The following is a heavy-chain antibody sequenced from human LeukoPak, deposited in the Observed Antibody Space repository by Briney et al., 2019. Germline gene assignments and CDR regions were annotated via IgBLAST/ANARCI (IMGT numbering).Heavy chain of an antibody. CDR1: GYTFTGYY. J-gene: IGHJ3*02. CDR2: INPNSGGT. V-gene: IGHV1-2*06. CDR3: AREYSYGNDAFDI. Sequence: ASVKVSCKASGYTFTGYYMHWVRQAPVQGLEWMGRINPNSGGTNYAQKFQGRVTMTRDTSISTAYMELSRLRSDDTAVYYCAREYSYGNDAFDIWGQGTMVTVSS. D-gene: IGHD5-18*01.